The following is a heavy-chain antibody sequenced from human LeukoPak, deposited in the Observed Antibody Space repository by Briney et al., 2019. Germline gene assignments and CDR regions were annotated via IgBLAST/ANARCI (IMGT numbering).Heavy chain of an antibody. CDR3: AITKWLALAMDV. D-gene: IGHD6-19*01. Sequence: ASVKVSCKASGYTFTSYGISWVRQAPGQGLEWMGWINPNSGGTNFAQKFQGRVTMTRDTSISTAYMELSRLRSDDTAVYFCAITKWLALAMDVWGQGTTVTVSS. CDR1: GYTFTSYG. V-gene: IGHV1-2*02. J-gene: IGHJ6*02. CDR2: INPNSGGT.